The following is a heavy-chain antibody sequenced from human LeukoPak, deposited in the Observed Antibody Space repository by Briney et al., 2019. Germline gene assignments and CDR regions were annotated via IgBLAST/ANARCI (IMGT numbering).Heavy chain of an antibody. CDR2: IHQDGNEK. J-gene: IGHJ4*02. D-gene: IGHD2-21*02. Sequence: GGSLRLSCTASGFTFGDYAMSWVRQAPGNGLEWVANIHQDGNEKYYVDSVEGRFTISRDNAKNSLFLQMNNLRFEDSAVYYCARGDDFSGDYWGQGTLVTVSS. CDR3: ARGDDFSGDY. CDR1: GFTFGDYA. V-gene: IGHV3-7*04.